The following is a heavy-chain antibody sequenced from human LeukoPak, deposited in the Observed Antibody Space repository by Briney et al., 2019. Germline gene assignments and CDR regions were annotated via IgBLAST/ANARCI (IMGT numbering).Heavy chain of an antibody. J-gene: IGHJ3*02. D-gene: IGHD5-18*01. CDR2: ISGSGGST. CDR3: AKAGIQLWLWAFDI. V-gene: IGHV3-23*01. CDR1: GFSFSDFY. Sequence: GGSLRLSCAASGFSFSDFYMSWIRQAPGKGLEWVSAISGSGGSTYYADSVKGRFTISRDNSKNTLYLQMNSLRAEDTAVYYCAKAGIQLWLWAFDIWGQGTMVTVSS.